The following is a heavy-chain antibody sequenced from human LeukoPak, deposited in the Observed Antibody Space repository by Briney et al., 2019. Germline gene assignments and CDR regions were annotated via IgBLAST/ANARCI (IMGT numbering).Heavy chain of an antibody. CDR2: MNPKSGNT. Sequence: ASVKVSCKASEYTFSSYDINWVRQATGQGLEWMGWMNPKSGNTGYAQKFQGRVTMTRNTPISTAYMELSNLRSEDTAIYYCATSRSSLQQLVRHCDFWGQGTLVTVSS. CDR3: ATSRSSLQQLVRHCDF. V-gene: IGHV1-8*01. J-gene: IGHJ4*02. D-gene: IGHD6-13*01. CDR1: EYTFSSYD.